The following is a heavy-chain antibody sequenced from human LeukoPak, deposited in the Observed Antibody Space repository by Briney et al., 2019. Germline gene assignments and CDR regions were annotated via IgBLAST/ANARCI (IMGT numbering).Heavy chain of an antibody. Sequence: SETLSLTCTVSGGSISSSSYYWGWIRQPPGKGLEWIGSIYYSGSTYYNPSLKGRVTISVDTSKNQFSLKLSSVTAADTAVYYCARRIAAAGYFDYWGQGTLVTVSS. V-gene: IGHV4-39*01. CDR2: IYYSGST. CDR3: ARRIAAAGYFDY. J-gene: IGHJ4*02. CDR1: GGSISSSSYY. D-gene: IGHD6-13*01.